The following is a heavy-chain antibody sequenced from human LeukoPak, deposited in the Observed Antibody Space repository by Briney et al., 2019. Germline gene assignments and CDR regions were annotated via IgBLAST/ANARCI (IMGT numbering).Heavy chain of an antibody. Sequence: PGGSLRLSCAASGFTFSSYWMSWVRQAPGKGLEWVANIKQDGSEKYYVDSVKGRFTISRDNAKNSLYLQMNSLRAEDTAVYYCARDPGGSYPNDAFDIWGQGTMVTVSS. V-gene: IGHV3-7*01. CDR3: ARDPGGSYPNDAFDI. D-gene: IGHD1-26*01. CDR1: GFTFSSYW. CDR2: IKQDGSEK. J-gene: IGHJ3*02.